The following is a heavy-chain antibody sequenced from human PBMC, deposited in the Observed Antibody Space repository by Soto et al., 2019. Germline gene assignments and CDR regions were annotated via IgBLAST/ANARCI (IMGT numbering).Heavy chain of an antibody. CDR1: GYTFTSYD. J-gene: IGHJ6*02. CDR2: INPSGGST. CDR3: AIDQVDRDTPMLSVSVRGMDV. Sequence: QVQLVQSGAEVKKPGASVKVSCKASGYTFTSYDMHWVRQAPGQGLEWMGIINPSGGSTSYAQKFQGRVTMPRDTSTSTVNMELSSLRSEDTAVYYCAIDQVDRDTPMLSVSVRGMDVWGQGTTVTVSS. D-gene: IGHD5-18*01. V-gene: IGHV1-46*01.